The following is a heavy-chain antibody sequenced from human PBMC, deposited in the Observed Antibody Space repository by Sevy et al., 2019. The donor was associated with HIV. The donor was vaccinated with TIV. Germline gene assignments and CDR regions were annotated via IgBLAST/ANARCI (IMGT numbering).Heavy chain of an antibody. CDR1: GFTFGDYA. CDR2: IRSKAYGGTT. CDR3: TRDRGTMIVSLTYYYGMDV. D-gene: IGHD3-22*01. V-gene: IGHV3-49*03. Sequence: GGSLRLSCTASGFTFGDYAMSWFRQAPGKGLEWVGFIRSKAYGGTTEYAASVKGRFTISRDDSKSIAYLQMNGLKTEDTAVYYCTRDRGTMIVSLTYYYGMDVWGQGTTVTVSS. J-gene: IGHJ6*02.